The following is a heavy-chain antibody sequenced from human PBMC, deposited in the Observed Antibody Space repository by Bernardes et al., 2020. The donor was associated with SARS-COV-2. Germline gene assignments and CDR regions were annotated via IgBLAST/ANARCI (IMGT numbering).Heavy chain of an antibody. V-gene: IGHV3-9*01. CDR1: GFTFDDYA. J-gene: IGHJ4*02. CDR3: AKDIGGADTDY. CDR2: ISWNSGSI. D-gene: IGHD1-26*01. Sequence: GWSLRLSCAASGFTFDDYAMHWVRQAPGKGLEWVSGISWNSGSIGYADSVKGRFTISRDNAKNSLYLQMSSLRAEDTALYYCAKDIGGADTDYWGQGTLVTVSS.